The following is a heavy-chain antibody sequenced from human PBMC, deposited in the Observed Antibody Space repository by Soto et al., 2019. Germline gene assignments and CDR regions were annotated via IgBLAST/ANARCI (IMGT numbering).Heavy chain of an antibody. D-gene: IGHD2-2*01. J-gene: IGHJ6*02. CDR3: ARVAVDIVVVPADAYYYYYGMDV. CDR2: VFYTGFT. Sequence: PSETLSLTCAVSGGSISGSYYYWGWLRQSPGKGPEWIGSVFYTGFTSYNPSLESRVSVSVDTSKNQFSLKVSGVSAADTAVYYCARVAVDIVVVPADAYYYYYGMDVWGQGTTVTVSS. V-gene: IGHV4-39*01. CDR1: GGSISGSYYY.